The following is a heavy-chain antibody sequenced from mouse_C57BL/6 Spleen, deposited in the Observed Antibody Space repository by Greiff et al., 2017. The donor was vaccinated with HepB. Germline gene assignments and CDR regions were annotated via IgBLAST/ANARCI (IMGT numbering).Heavy chain of an antibody. CDR3: ARLVVATRYFDV. V-gene: IGHV5-17*01. Sequence: EVKLMESGGGLVKPGGSLKLSCAASGFTFSDYGMHWVRQAPEKGLEWVAYISSGSSTIYYADTVKGRFTISRDNAKNTLFLQMTSLRSEDTAMYYCARLVVATRYFDVWGTGTTVTVSS. CDR1: GFTFSDYG. J-gene: IGHJ1*03. D-gene: IGHD1-1*01. CDR2: ISSGSSTI.